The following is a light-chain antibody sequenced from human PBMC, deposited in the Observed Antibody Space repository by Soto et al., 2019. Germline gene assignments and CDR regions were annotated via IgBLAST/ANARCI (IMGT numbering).Light chain of an antibody. CDR3: SSYTRSSTHV. CDR1: SSDVGAYNF. V-gene: IGLV2-14*03. CDR2: DVS. Sequence: QSALTQPASVSGSPGQSITISCTGTSSDVGAYNFVSWYQQHPGKVPKLMIFDVSSRPSGVSDRFSGSKSGNTASLTISGLQVEDEGDYYCSSYTRSSTHVFGSGTKLTVL. J-gene: IGLJ1*01.